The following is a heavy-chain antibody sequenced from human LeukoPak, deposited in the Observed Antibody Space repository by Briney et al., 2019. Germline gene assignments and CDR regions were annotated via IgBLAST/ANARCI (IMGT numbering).Heavy chain of an antibody. D-gene: IGHD3-10*01. J-gene: IGHJ4*02. V-gene: IGHV4-61*05. CDR3: AKSGSGLLSFDY. CDR1: GGSISSNLHY. CDR2: IYYSGST. Sequence: PSETLSLTCTVAGGSISSNLHYWDWIRQPPGKGLEWIGYIYYSGSTNYNPSLKSRVTISVDTSKNQFSLKLSSVTAADTAVYYCAKSGSGLLSFDYWGQGTLVTVSS.